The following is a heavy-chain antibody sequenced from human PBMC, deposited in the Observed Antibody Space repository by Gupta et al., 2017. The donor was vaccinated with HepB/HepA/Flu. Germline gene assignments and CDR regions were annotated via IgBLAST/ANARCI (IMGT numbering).Heavy chain of an antibody. CDR1: GGTFTNSA. D-gene: IGHD2-15*01. V-gene: IGHV1-69*06. Sequence: QVQLVQSGAEVKKTGASLNVPCRASGGTFTNSAFSWVRQAPGQGLQWMGDIIPLFGTATYAQIFQGRVTITADKSTGTAYMELSRLKSEDTAVYYCARRVLGPADDWFDPWGQGTLVTVSS. J-gene: IGHJ5*02. CDR2: IIPLFGTA. CDR3: ARRVLGPADDWFDP.